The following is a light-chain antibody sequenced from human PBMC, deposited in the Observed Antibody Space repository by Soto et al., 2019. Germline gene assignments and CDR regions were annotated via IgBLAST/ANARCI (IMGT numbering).Light chain of an antibody. V-gene: IGKV3-15*01. CDR2: GPS. CDR3: QYYNNWPT. Sequence: EIVMTQSPATLSVSPGERATLSCRASQSVNSNLAWYQQKPGQAPRLLIYGPSTSATGVPARFSGSGSGTEFTITISSLHSEDYAFYLCQYYNNWPTFGQGTKVEIK. J-gene: IGKJ1*01. CDR1: QSVNSN.